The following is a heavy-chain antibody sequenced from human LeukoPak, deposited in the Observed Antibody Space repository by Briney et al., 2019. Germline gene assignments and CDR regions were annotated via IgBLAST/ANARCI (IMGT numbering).Heavy chain of an antibody. CDR1: GFTFSSYA. J-gene: IGHJ4*02. D-gene: IGHD2-15*01. Sequence: GGSLRLSCAASGFTFSSYAMHWVRQAPGKGLEWVAVISYDGSNKYYADSVKGRFTISRDNSKNTLYLQMNSLRAEDTAVYYCARSRSGGSLLGYWGQGTLVTVSS. V-gene: IGHV3-30*04. CDR2: ISYDGSNK. CDR3: ARSRSGGSLLGY.